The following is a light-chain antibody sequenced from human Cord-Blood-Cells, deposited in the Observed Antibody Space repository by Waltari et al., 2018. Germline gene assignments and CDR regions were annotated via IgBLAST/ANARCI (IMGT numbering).Light chain of an antibody. V-gene: IGKV4-1*01. CDR2: WAS. CDR3: QQYYSTPLT. CDR1: QRVLYSSNNKNY. Sequence: DIVLTQSPASLAVSLGARATINCKSSQRVLYSSNNKNYLAWYQQKPGQPPKLLIYWASTRESGVPDRFSGSGSGTDFTLTISSLQAEDVAVYYCQQYYSTPLTFGGGTKVEIK. J-gene: IGKJ4*01.